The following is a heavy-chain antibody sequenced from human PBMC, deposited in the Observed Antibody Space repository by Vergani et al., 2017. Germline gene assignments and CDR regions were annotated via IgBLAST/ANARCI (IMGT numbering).Heavy chain of an antibody. CDR1: GFSFSDHY. Sequence: QVQLVESGGGLVKPGGSLRLSCAASGFSFSDHYMTWIRQAPGKGLEWVSYISNSGNTIEYADSVKGRFTISRDNSKNTLYLQMNSLRAEDTAVYYCAGEITMIVATTMYYFDYWGQGTLVTVSS. CDR3: AGEITMIVATTMYYFDY. V-gene: IGHV3-11*01. CDR2: ISNSGNTI. D-gene: IGHD3-22*01. J-gene: IGHJ4*02.